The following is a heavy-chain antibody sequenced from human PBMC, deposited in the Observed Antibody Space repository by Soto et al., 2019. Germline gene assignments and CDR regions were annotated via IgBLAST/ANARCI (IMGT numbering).Heavy chain of an antibody. D-gene: IGHD6-13*01. CDR1: GYTFTSYY. CDR2: INPSGGST. J-gene: IGHJ6*03. Sequence: ASVKVSCKASGYTFTSYYMNWVRQAPGQGLEWMGIINPSGGSTSYAQEFQGRVTMTRDTSTSTVYMELSSLRSGDTAVYYCARDRVISSSWYGKGYYYMDVWGKGTTVTVSS. CDR3: ARDRVISSSWYGKGYYYMDV. V-gene: IGHV1-46*03.